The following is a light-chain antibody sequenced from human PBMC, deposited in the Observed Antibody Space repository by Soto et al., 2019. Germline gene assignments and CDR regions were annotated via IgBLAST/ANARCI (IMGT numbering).Light chain of an antibody. V-gene: IGKV3-15*01. CDR2: GTS. J-gene: IGKJ1*01. CDR1: QSVSSN. Sequence: EIVMTQSPATLSVSPGERATLSCRASQSVSSNLACYQQKPGQAPRLLIYGTSTRSTGIPARFSGSGSGTKSILTISSLQSEDFAVYYCQLYNNWPRTFGEGTKVEIK. CDR3: QLYNNWPRT.